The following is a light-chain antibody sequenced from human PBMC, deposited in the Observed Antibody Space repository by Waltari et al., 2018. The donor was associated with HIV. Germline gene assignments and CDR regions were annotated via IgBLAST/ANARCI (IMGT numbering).Light chain of an antibody. CDR3: SSYTSSRTWV. CDR1: RTDVGGCDY. J-gene: IGLJ3*02. Sequence: QSAVTPPPSASRPAGQSTTLSCTGTRTDVGGCDYVSWYQHHPGKAPKLVIYEVSNRPSGVSNRFSGFKSANTASLTISGLQAEDEGDYYCSSYTSSRTWVFGGGTKLTVL. V-gene: IGLV2-14*01. CDR2: EVS.